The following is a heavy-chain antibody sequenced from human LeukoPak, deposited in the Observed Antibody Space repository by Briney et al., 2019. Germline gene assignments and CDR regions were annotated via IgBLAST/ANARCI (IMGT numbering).Heavy chain of an antibody. J-gene: IGHJ4*02. CDR1: GLTVSAYA. CDR3: AARKVRGVWFYLDY. Sequence: GGSLRLSCAASGLTVSAYAMAWVRQAPGKGLEWVSTIYDDNTYYADSVKGRFAISTDNSKNTLYLQMNSLRVEDTAVYFCAARKVRGVWFYLDYWGQGTLVTVSS. V-gene: IGHV3-23*01. D-gene: IGHD3-10*01. CDR2: IYDDNT.